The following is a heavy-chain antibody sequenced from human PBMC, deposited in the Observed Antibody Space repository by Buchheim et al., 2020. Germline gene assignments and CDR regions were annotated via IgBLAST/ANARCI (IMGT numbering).Heavy chain of an antibody. J-gene: IGHJ6*02. CDR3: AKDLNDFWSGYLNCYYGMDV. CDR1: GFTFSSYG. V-gene: IGHV3-30*18. Sequence: QVQLVESGGGVVQPGRSLRLSCAASGFTFSSYGMHWVRQAPGKGLEWVAVISYDGSNKYYADSVKGRFTISRDNSKNTLYLQMNSLRAEDTAVYYCAKDLNDFWSGYLNCYYGMDVWGQGTT. D-gene: IGHD3-3*01. CDR2: ISYDGSNK.